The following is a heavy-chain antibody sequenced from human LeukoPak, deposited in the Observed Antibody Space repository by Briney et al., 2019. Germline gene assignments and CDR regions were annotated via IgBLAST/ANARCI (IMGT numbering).Heavy chain of an antibody. Sequence: GGSLRLACSTSGFTFTNYGMSWIRQAPGKGLEWVSSISSSSSYIYYADSVKGRFTISRDNAKNSLYLQMNSLRAEDTAVYYCARGYLDCGGDCSDYWGQGTLVTVSS. V-gene: IGHV3-21*01. J-gene: IGHJ4*02. CDR1: GFTFTNYG. CDR3: ARGYLDCGGDCSDY. D-gene: IGHD2-21*02. CDR2: ISSSSSYI.